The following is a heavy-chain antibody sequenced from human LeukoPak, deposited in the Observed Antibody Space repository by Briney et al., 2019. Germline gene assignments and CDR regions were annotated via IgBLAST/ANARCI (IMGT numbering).Heavy chain of an antibody. V-gene: IGHV3-7*05. CDR2: IKQDGSDK. Sequence: PGGSLRLSCAASGFTFSSYWMSWVRQAPGKGLEWVANIKQDGSDKNYVDSVKGRFTISRDNANNSLYLQMNGLRVEDTAVYYRARGAGRPDYWGQGTLVTVSS. D-gene: IGHD6-19*01. CDR1: GFTFSSYW. CDR3: ARGAGRPDY. J-gene: IGHJ4*02.